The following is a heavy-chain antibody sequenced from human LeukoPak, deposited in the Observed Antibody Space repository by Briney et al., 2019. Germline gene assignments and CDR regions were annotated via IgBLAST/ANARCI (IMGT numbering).Heavy chain of an antibody. D-gene: IGHD5-18*01. CDR1: GFTVSSNY. V-gene: IGHV3-11*01. Sequence: GGSLRLSCAASGFTVSSNYMSWVRQAPGKGLEWVSYISSSGSTMDYADSVKGRFTISRDNAKNSLYLQMNSLRAEDTAVYYCARDRRAMSSYGYSWGQGTLVTVSS. CDR3: ARDRRAMSSYGYS. CDR2: ISSSGSTM. J-gene: IGHJ4*02.